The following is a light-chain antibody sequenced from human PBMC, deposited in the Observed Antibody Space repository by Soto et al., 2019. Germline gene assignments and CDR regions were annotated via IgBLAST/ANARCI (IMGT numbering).Light chain of an antibody. CDR3: QHNT. V-gene: IGKV3-20*01. CDR1: QSISSDS. CDR2: ATS. Sequence: PGERATLSCRASQSISSDSLGWFQQKPGQPPRLLISATSIRATGIPDRFSGSGSGTDFALTISRLEPEDFAVYFCQHNTFGQGTKLEI. J-gene: IGKJ2*01.